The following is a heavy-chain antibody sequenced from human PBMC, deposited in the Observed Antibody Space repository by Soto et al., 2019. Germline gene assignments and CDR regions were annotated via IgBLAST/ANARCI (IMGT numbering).Heavy chain of an antibody. Sequence: ASVKVSCKESGYAFTSYYMHWVRQAPGQGLEWMGIINPSGGSTSYAQKFQGRVTMTRDTSTSTVYMELSSLRSEDTAVYYCASSGYEVSYYYYMDVWGKGTTVTVSS. V-gene: IGHV1-46*03. D-gene: IGHD5-12*01. CDR3: ASSGYEVSYYYYMDV. CDR1: GYAFTSYY. J-gene: IGHJ6*03. CDR2: INPSGGST.